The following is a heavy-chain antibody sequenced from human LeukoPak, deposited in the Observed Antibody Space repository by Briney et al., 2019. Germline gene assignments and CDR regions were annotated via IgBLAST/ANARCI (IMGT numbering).Heavy chain of an antibody. Sequence: GGSLRLSCATSGFTFSSYAMHWVRQAPGKGLEWVAVISYDGSNKYYADSVKGRFTISRDNSKNTLYLQMNSLRAEDTAVYYCARDFHVVGATTTDYWGQGTLVTVSS. CDR2: ISYDGSNK. CDR1: GFTFSSYA. CDR3: ARDFHVVGATTTDY. V-gene: IGHV3-30-3*01. J-gene: IGHJ4*02. D-gene: IGHD1-26*01.